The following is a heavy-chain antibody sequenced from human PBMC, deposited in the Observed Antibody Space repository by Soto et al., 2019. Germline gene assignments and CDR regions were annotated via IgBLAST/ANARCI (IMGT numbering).Heavy chain of an antibody. V-gene: IGHV1-58*01. CDR2: LVVGTGNT. Sequence: SVKVSCKTPGFTFRSSAVQWVRQARGQRLEWIGWLVVGTGNTNYAQKFQQRVTISSDRSTNTVSMELSSLTSEDTAVYYCATGAYCSGGSCSDYYYYYYGMDLWGQGTTVTVSS. D-gene: IGHD2-15*01. CDR1: GFTFRSSA. CDR3: ATGAYCSGGSCSDYYYYYYGMDL. J-gene: IGHJ6*02.